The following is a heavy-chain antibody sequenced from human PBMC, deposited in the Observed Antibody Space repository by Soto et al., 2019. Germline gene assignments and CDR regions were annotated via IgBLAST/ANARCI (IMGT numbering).Heavy chain of an antibody. V-gene: IGHV4-39*02. J-gene: IGHJ5*02. CDR3: SRRAPEGFDP. CDR2: IDYRGTI. CDR1: GGSIATSSYF. Sequence: LTCTVSGGSIATSSYFWAWIRRPPGKGLEWIGSIDYRGTIYNNPSLKSRVTISVDTSKNHFSLKLDSVTAADTALYYCSRRAPEGFDPWGQGTLVTVSS.